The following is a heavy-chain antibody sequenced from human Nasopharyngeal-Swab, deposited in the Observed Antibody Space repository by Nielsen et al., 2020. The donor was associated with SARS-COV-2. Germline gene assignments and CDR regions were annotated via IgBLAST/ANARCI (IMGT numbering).Heavy chain of an antibody. Sequence: ETLSLTCAASGFTFSSSWMSWVRQAPGKGLEWVANIKQDGSEKYYVDSVKGRFTISRDNAKNSLYLQMNSLRAEDTALYYCAKDMGWTVTTYDAFDIWGQGTMVTVSS. CDR3: AKDMGWTVTTYDAFDI. V-gene: IGHV3-7*03. J-gene: IGHJ3*02. D-gene: IGHD4-17*01. CDR2: IKQDGSEK. CDR1: GFTFSSSW.